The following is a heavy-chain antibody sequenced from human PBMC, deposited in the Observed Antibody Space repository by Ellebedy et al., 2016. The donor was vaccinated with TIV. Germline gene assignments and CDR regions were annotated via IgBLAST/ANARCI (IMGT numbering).Heavy chain of an antibody. CDR1: GYTFTSYD. CDR2: MNPDSGNT. D-gene: IGHD2-15*01. V-gene: IGHV1-8*01. Sequence: AASVKVSCKASGYTFTSYDINWVRQATGQGLEWMGWMNPDSGNTAYAQKFQGIVSMTRNTSISTAYLELSNLRSDDTAVYYCAIGIRMPSDYWGQGTLVTVSS. CDR3: AIGIRMPSDY. J-gene: IGHJ4*02.